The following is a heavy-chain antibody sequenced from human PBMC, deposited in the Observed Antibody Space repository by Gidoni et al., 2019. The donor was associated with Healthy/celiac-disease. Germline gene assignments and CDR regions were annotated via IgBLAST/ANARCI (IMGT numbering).Heavy chain of an antibody. CDR1: GFSFSSDC. D-gene: IGHD3-22*01. Sequence: QGQLVESGGGVVQPGRSLRLSYAASGFSFSSDCMPWVRQAPGKGLEWVAVISYDGSNKYYADSVKGRFTISRDNSKNTLCLQMNSLRAEDTAVYYCANGDGSYYESSGYYSTVLCDYWGQGTLVTVSS. J-gene: IGHJ4*02. CDR3: ANGDGSYYESSGYYSTVLCDY. V-gene: IGHV3-30*18. CDR2: ISYDGSNK.